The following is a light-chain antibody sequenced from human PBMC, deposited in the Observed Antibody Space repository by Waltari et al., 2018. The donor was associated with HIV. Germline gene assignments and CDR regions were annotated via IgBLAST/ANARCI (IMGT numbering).Light chain of an antibody. CDR2: NGN. CDR3: GSRDSTGSSYV. Sequence: SSDLTQDPAVFVALGQTVRITCPGESPRTYSAAWYRQKPGQAPILVIFNGNLRPSGIPDRFSGSASGNTASLTITGALAEDEADYYCGSRDSTGSSYVFGPGTEVTV. V-gene: IGLV3-19*01. J-gene: IGLJ1*01. CDR1: SPRTYS.